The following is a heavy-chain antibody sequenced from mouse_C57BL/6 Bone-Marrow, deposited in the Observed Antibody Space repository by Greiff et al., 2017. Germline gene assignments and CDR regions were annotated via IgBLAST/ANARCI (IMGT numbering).Heavy chain of an antibody. CDR2: IYPRDGST. J-gene: IGHJ4*01. CDR1: GYTFTDHT. Sequence: QVQLQQSDAELVKPGASVKISCKVSGYTFTDHTIHWMKQRPEQGLEWIGYIYPRDGSTKYNEKFKGKATLTADKSSSTGYMQLNSLTSEESAVYFCERLGGYYVRYAMDYWGQGTSVTVSS. CDR3: ERLGGYYVRYAMDY. V-gene: IGHV1-78*01. D-gene: IGHD2-3*01.